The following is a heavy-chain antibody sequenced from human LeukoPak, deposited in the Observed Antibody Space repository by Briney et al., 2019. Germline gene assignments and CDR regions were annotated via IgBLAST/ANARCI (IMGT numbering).Heavy chain of an antibody. CDR1: GYSFTRYW. D-gene: IGHD4-11*01. CDR3: ARLPLTTGGFDY. J-gene: IGHJ4*02. CDR2: IYPGDSDT. Sequence: GESLKISCKGSGYSFTRYWIGWVRQMPGKGLEWMGIIYPGDSDTRYSPAFQGQVTISAAKSINTASLQSSSLQASDTALYYCARLPLTTGGFDYWGQGTLVTVSS. V-gene: IGHV5-51*01.